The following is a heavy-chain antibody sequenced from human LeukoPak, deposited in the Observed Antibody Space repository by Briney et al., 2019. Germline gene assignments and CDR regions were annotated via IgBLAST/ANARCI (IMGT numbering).Heavy chain of an antibody. CDR2: ISGSNSYI. Sequence: GGSLRLSCAASGFTFSSYTMHWIRQAPGKGLEWISSISGSNSYIFYADSVKGRFTVSRDNAKDSLYLQMNSLRAEDTAVYYCARALTTLTYEGYWGQGTLVTVSS. J-gene: IGHJ4*02. CDR1: GFTFSSYT. V-gene: IGHV3-21*01. D-gene: IGHD1-1*01. CDR3: ARALTTLTYEGY.